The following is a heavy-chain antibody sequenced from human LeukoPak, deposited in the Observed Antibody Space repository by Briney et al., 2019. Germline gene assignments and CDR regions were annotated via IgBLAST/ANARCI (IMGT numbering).Heavy chain of an antibody. CDR1: GNYW. V-gene: IGHV3-74*01. J-gene: IGHJ4*02. CDR2: INSDGSWT. D-gene: IGHD2-2*01. Sequence: PGGSLRLSCAASGNYWMHWVRQAPGKGLVWVSHINSDGSWTSYADSVKGRFTISKDNAKNTVYLQMNNLRPEDTAVYYCVSFYETYWGRGTLVTVSS. CDR3: VSFYETY.